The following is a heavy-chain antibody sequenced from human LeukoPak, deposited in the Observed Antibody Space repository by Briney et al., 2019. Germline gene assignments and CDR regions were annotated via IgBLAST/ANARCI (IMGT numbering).Heavy chain of an antibody. J-gene: IGHJ4*02. V-gene: IGHV4-4*02. CDR1: GCSISSCNC. CDR2: IYHSGST. CDR3: ARAVVGHPGCYLDY. D-gene: IGHD2-15*01. Sequence: PSETLCLTCAVSGCSISSCNCGRWVRQPPGKGLEWIGEIYHSGSTNYNPSLKSRVTISVDKSKNHVSLKLSSVTAADTAVYYCARAVVGHPGCYLDYWGQGTLVTASS.